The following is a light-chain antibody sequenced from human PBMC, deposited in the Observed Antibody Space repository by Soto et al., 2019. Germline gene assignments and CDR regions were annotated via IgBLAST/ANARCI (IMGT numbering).Light chain of an antibody. V-gene: IGKV1-17*01. CDR3: QQYNNWPPIT. Sequence: DIQMTQSPSSVSASVGDRVTITCRASQGIRNDLGWYQQKPGKAPKRLIYAASSLQSGVPSRFSGSGSGTEFTLTISSLQSEDFAVYYCQQYNNWPPITFGQGTRLEIK. CDR2: AAS. J-gene: IGKJ5*01. CDR1: QGIRND.